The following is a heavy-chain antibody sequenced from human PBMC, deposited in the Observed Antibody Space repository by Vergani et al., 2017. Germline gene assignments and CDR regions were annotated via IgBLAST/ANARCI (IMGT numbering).Heavy chain of an antibody. V-gene: IGHV4-61*02. Sequence: QVQLQESGPGLVKPSQTLSLTCTVSGGSISSGSYYWSWIRQPAGKGLEWIGRIYTSGSTNYNPSLKSRVTISVDTSKNQFSLKLSSVTAADTAVYYCARGDYYGSGSYYSPVDAFDIWGQGTMVTVSS. CDR2: IYTSGST. D-gene: IGHD3-10*01. J-gene: IGHJ3*02. CDR1: GGSISSGSYY. CDR3: ARGDYYGSGSYYSPVDAFDI.